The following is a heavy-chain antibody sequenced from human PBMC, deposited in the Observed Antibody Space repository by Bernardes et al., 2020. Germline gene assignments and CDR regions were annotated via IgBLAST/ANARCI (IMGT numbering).Heavy chain of an antibody. V-gene: IGHV1-18*01. J-gene: IGHJ4*02. CDR1: GYTFRNYG. D-gene: IGHD2-15*01. CDR3: AKLGYCSAGSCYGYDY. CDR2: ISPNNGNT. Sequence: ASVKVSCKASGYTFRNYGITWVRQAPGQGLEWMGWISPNNGNTNYAQKFQGRVTMTTNTSTSTAYMDLWSLRSDDTAVYYCAKLGYCSAGSCYGYDYWGQGSLGTVSS.